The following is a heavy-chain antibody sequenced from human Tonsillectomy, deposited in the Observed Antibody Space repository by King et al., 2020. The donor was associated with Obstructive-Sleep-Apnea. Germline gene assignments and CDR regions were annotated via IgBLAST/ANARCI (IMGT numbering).Heavy chain of an antibody. CDR2: ISSSSSTI. J-gene: IGHJ4*02. Sequence: VQLVESGGGLVQPGGSLRLSCAASGFTFSSYSMNWVRQAPGKGLEWVAYISSSSSTIYYADSVKGRFTITRDNAKNSLYLQRNSLRAEDTAVYYCARGDTVTLYYWGQGTLVTVSS. D-gene: IGHD4-17*01. V-gene: IGHV3-48*04. CDR1: GFTFSSYS. CDR3: ARGDTVTLYY.